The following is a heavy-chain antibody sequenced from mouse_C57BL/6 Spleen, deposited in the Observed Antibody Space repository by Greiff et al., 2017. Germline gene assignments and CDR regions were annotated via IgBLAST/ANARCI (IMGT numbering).Heavy chain of an antibody. J-gene: IGHJ2*01. CDR3: ARDSNCFDY. CDR1: GFTFSDYG. Sequence: EVQVVESGGGLVKPGGSLKLSCAASGFTFSDYGMHWVRQAPEQGLEWVAYISSGSSTIYYADTVKGRFTISRDNAKNTLFLQMTSLRSEDTAMYYCARDSNCFDYWGQGTTLTVSS. D-gene: IGHD2-5*01. CDR2: ISSGSSTI. V-gene: IGHV5-17*01.